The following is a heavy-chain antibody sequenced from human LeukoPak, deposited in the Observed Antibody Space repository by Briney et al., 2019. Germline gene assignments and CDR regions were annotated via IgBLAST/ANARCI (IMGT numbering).Heavy chain of an antibody. V-gene: IGHV1-2*02. D-gene: IGHD1-1*01. J-gene: IGHJ3*02. Sequence: ASVTVSCKASGFTFSDYYIHWVRQAPGQGLEWMGWIKPSGGTKFAQRFEGRVTMTRDTSMNTAYMEVSGLRSDDTAVYYCARDRINDTDDIDISGQGTMVIVFS. CDR1: GFTFSDYY. CDR2: IKPSGGT. CDR3: ARDRINDTDDIDI.